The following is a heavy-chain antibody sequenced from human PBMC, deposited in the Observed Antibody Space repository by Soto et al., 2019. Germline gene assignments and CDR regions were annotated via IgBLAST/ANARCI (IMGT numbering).Heavy chain of an antibody. V-gene: IGHV3-21*01. D-gene: IGHD2-8*02. CDR3: TRDASRTGGARGCFDS. CDR2: ISSNSAYI. Sequence: GGTLRLSCAASGFTFRSFTMNWVRQAPGKGLEWVSTISSNSAYIYYTDALRGRVTISRDKAKSSLHLKMNCVRAEDTAVYYCTRDASRTGGARGCFDSWGQGTLVTVSS. CDR1: GFTFRSFT. J-gene: IGHJ5*01.